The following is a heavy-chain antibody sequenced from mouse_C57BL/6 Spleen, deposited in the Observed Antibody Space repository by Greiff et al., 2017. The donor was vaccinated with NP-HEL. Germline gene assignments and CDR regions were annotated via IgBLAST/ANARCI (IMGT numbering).Heavy chain of an antibody. D-gene: IGHD2-3*01. J-gene: IGHJ4*01. CDR2: ISNGGGST. Sequence: DVHLVESGGGLVQPGGSLKLSCAASGFTFSDYYMYWVRQTPEKRLEWVAYISNGGGSTYYPDTVKGRFTISRDNAKNTLYLQMSRLKSEDTAMYYGARCDDGYYLYAMDYWGQGTSVTVSS. V-gene: IGHV5-12*01. CDR1: GFTFSDYY. CDR3: ARCDDGYYLYAMDY.